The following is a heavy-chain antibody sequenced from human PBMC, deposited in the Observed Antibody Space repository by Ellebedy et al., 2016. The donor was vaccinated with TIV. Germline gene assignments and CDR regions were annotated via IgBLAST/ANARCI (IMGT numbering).Heavy chain of an antibody. J-gene: IGHJ4*02. CDR3: ARAIGGYFDY. CDR2: IYYSGST. Sequence: SETLSLXCTVSGGSISSGGYYWSWIRQPPGKGLEWIGYIYYSGSTNYNPSLKSRVTISVDTSKNQFSLKLSSVTAADTAVYYCARAIGGYFDYWGQGTLVTVSS. D-gene: IGHD3-16*01. CDR1: GGSISSGGYY. V-gene: IGHV4-61*08.